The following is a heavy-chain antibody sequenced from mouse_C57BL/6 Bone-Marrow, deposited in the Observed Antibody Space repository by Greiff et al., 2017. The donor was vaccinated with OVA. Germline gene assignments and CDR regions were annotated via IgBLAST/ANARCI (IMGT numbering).Heavy chain of an antibody. CDR3: ARWYYGSSPYAMDY. CDR2: ISSGSSTI. Sequence: EVKLMDSGGGLVKPGGSLKLSCAASGFTFSDYGMHWVRQAPEKGLEWVAYISSGSSTIYYADTVKGRFTISRDNAKNTLFLQMTSLRSEDTAMYYCARWYYGSSPYAMDYWGQGTSVTVSS. D-gene: IGHD1-1*01. V-gene: IGHV5-17*01. CDR1: GFTFSDYG. J-gene: IGHJ4*01.